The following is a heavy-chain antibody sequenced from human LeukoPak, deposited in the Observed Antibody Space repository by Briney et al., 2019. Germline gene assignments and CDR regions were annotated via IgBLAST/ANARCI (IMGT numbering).Heavy chain of an antibody. CDR1: GGSISSSSYY. Sequence: SETLSLTCTVSGGSISSSSYYWGWIRQPPGKGLEWIGSIYYSGSTYYNPSLKSRVTTSVDTSRNPFSLKLSSVTAAHTAVYYCARHRDSRYCSGGSCYNWFDPWGQGTLVTVSS. D-gene: IGHD2-15*01. CDR3: ARHRDSRYCSGGSCYNWFDP. CDR2: IYYSGST. J-gene: IGHJ5*02. V-gene: IGHV4-39*01.